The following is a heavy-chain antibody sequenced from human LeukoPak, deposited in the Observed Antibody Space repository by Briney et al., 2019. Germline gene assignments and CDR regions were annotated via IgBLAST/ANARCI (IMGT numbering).Heavy chain of an antibody. CDR2: ISGSVANT. J-gene: IGHJ4*02. CDR1: GFAFSSYA. CDR3: AKSLTTVKRGNFDS. Sequence: GGSQRLSCAASGFAFSSYAMSWVRQAPGKGLEWVSVISGSVANTYYAASVKGRFTISRDNSKNTLYLQMNSLRAEDTDVFFCAKSLTTVKRGNFDSWGQGTLVTVSS. V-gene: IGHV3-23*01. D-gene: IGHD4-17*01.